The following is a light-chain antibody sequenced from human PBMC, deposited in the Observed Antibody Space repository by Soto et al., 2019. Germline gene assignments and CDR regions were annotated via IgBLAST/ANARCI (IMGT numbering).Light chain of an antibody. CDR2: WAS. Sequence: DIVMPQSPDSLAVPLGERATMSCKSSQSVLYSSNNRDYLAWYQQKPGQPPKLLIYWASTRESGVPDRFSGSGSGTDFTLTISSLQAEDVAVYYCHQYYSTPHTFGQGTKVDIK. CDR1: QSVLYSSNNRDY. CDR3: HQYYSTPHT. J-gene: IGKJ2*01. V-gene: IGKV4-1*01.